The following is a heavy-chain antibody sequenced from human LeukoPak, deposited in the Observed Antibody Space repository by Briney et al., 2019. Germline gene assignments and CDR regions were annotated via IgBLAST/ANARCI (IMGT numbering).Heavy chain of an antibody. V-gene: IGHV3-21*01. CDR1: GFTFSSYS. Sequence: PGGSLRLSCAASGFTFSSYSMNWVRQAPGKGLEWVSSISSSSSYIYYADSVKGRFTISRDNAKNSLYLQMNSLRAEDTAVYYCARRGSGYRPFDYWGQGTLVTVSS. D-gene: IGHD3-3*01. CDR2: ISSSSSYI. CDR3: ARRGSGYRPFDY. J-gene: IGHJ4*02.